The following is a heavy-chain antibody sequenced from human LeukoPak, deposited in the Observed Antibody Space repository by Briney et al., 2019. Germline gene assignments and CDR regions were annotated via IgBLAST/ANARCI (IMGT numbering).Heavy chain of an antibody. D-gene: IGHD3-22*01. CDR1: GFIFEDYT. CDR2: VNWHGTT. V-gene: IGHV3-43*01. CDR3: AKDLTYESSGSVIDN. Sequence: TGGSLRLSCAASGFIFEDYTTHWVRQVPGKTLEWVSLVNWHGTTYYADSLKGRFTISRDNSKNSLYLQMDSLRIEDTAFYYCAKDLTYESSGSVIDNWGLGTLVTVSS. J-gene: IGHJ4*02.